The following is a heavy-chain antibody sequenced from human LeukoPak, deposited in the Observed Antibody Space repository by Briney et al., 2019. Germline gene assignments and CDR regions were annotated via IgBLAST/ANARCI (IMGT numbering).Heavy chain of an antibody. D-gene: IGHD1-1*01. Sequence: ASVKVSCKASGYTFTSYYMHWVRQAPGRGLEWMGIINPSGGSTSYAQKFQGRVTMTTDTSTNTAYMELRSLRSDDTAVYYCARGAGSHYWYFDLWGRGTLVTVSS. CDR2: INPSGGST. J-gene: IGHJ2*01. V-gene: IGHV1-46*01. CDR3: ARGAGSHYWYFDL. CDR1: GYTFTSYY.